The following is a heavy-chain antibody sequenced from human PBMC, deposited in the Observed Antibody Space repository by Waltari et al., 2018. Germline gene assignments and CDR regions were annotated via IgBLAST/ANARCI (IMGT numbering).Heavy chain of an antibody. D-gene: IGHD4-17*01. CDR2: IYYSGST. Sequence: QEQLQESGPGLVKPSETLSLTCTVSGGSISSYYWSWIRQPPGKGLEWIGYIYYSGSTNYNPSLKSRVTISVDTSKNQFSLKLSSVTAADTAVYYCARAQVIDYGDYLFDPWGQGTLVTVSS. CDR3: ARAQVIDYGDYLFDP. V-gene: IGHV4-59*01. CDR1: GGSISSYY. J-gene: IGHJ5*02.